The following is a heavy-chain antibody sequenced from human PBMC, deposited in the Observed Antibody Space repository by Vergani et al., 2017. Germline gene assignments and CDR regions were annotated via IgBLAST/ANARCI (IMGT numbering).Heavy chain of an antibody. CDR2: IYTSGST. J-gene: IGHJ3*02. D-gene: IGHD2-15*01. Sequence: QVQLQESGPGLVKPSETLSLTCTVSGGSISSYYWSWIRQPAGKGLEWIGRIYTSGSTNYNPSLKSRVTISVDTSKNQFSLKLSSVTAADTAVYYCARERGGFLLGYCSGGSCYDAFDIWGQGTMVTVSS. V-gene: IGHV4-4*07. CDR3: ARERGGFLLGYCSGGSCYDAFDI. CDR1: GGSISSYY.